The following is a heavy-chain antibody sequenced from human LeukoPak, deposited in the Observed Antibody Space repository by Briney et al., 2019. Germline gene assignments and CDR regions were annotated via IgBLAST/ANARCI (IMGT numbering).Heavy chain of an antibody. CDR3: AREARVWRSFDI. CDR1: GGSISSSSYY. V-gene: IGHV4-61*02. CDR2: IYASGST. J-gene: IGHJ3*02. Sequence: SQTLSLTCTVSGGSISSSSYYWSWIRQPAGKGLEWIGRIYASGSTNYNPSLKSRVTISVDTSKNQFSLKLSSVTAADTAVYYCAREARVWRSFDIWGQGTMVTVSS. D-gene: IGHD3-16*01.